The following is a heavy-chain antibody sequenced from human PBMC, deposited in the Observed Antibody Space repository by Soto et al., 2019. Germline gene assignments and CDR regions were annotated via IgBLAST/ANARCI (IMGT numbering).Heavy chain of an antibody. CDR3: ARKYISHDGLDV. CDR1: GFNLSAYS. V-gene: IGHV3-21*02. D-gene: IGHD6-6*01. J-gene: IGHJ6*02. CDR2: ISSHTYI. Sequence: EVQLVESGGGLVKPGGSLTLSCAASGFNLSAYSMNWVRQAPGKGLEWVSSISSHTYIYYADSMKGRFTISRDNAKNSVYLQMTGLRAEDTALYYCARKYISHDGLDVWGQGTTVTVSS.